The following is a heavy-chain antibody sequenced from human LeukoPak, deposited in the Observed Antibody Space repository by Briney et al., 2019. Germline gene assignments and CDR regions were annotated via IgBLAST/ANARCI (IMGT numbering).Heavy chain of an antibody. D-gene: IGHD4-17*01. J-gene: IGHJ4*02. V-gene: IGHV3-21*01. Sequence: GGSLRLSCAASGFTFSSYSMNWVRQAPGKGLEWVSSISSSSSYIYYADSVKGRFTISRDNAKNSLYLQMNSLRAEDTAVYYCARKNDYGDEYFDYWGQGTLVTVSS. CDR3: ARKNDYGDEYFDY. CDR1: GFTFSSYS. CDR2: ISSSSSYI.